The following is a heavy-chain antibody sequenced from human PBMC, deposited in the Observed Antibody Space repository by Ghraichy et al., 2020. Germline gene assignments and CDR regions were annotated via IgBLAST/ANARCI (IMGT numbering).Heavy chain of an antibody. V-gene: IGHV1-8*01. J-gene: IGHJ6*02. Sequence: ASVKVSCKASGYTFTSYDINWVRQATGQGLEWMGWMNPNSGNTGYAQKFQGRVTMTRNTSISTAYMELSSLRSEDTAVYYCARPHRGWLQSWGYYYGMDVWGQGTTVTVSS. CDR2: MNPNSGNT. CDR1: GYTFTSYD. D-gene: IGHD5-24*01. CDR3: ARPHRGWLQSWGYYYGMDV.